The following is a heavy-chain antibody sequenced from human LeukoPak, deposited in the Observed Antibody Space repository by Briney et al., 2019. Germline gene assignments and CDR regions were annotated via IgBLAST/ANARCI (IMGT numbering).Heavy chain of an antibody. CDR2: IYYSGST. Sequence: SETLSLTCTVSGGSISSYYWSWIRQPPGKGLEWIGYIYYSGSTNYNPSLKSRVTISVDTSKNQFSLKLSSVTAADTAVYYGARSIRYFDFAFDYWGQGTLVTVSS. V-gene: IGHV4-59*01. D-gene: IGHD3-9*01. CDR3: ARSIRYFDFAFDY. J-gene: IGHJ4*02. CDR1: GGSISSYY.